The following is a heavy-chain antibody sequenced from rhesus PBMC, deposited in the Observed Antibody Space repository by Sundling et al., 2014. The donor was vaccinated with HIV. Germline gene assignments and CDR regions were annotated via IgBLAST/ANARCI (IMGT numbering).Heavy chain of an antibody. CDR2: VTGNSGST. V-gene: IGHV4-127*01. Sequence: KESGPALVKPTQTLTLTCTFSGFSLNSTGMAVGWIRQPPGKGLEWVGEVTGNSGSTKYNPSLKSRVTISRDTSTNQFSLKLSAVTAADTAVYYCARLEQLDIYKYWGQGVLVTVSS. CDR3: ARLEQLDIYKY. J-gene: IGHJ4*01. D-gene: IGHD1-20*01. CDR1: GFSLNSTGMA.